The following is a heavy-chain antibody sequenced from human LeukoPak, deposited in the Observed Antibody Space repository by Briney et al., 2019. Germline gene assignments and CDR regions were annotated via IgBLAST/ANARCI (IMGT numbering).Heavy chain of an antibody. CDR1: GGSFSGYY. J-gene: IGHJ6*02. Sequence: SQTLSLTCAVYGGSFSGYYWSWIRQPPGKGPEWIGEINHSGSTNYNPSLKSRVTISVDTSKNQFSLKLSSVTAADTAVYYCARVTMVRGVNGMDVWGQGTTVTVSS. V-gene: IGHV4-34*01. CDR2: INHSGST. CDR3: ARVTMVRGVNGMDV. D-gene: IGHD3-10*01.